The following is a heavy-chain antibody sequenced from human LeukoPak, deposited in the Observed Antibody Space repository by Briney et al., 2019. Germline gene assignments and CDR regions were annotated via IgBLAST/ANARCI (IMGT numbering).Heavy chain of an antibody. Sequence: PGGSLRLSCAASGFTFSSYWMHWVRQAPGKGLVWVSRINSDGSSTSYADSVKGRFTISRDNAKNTLYLQMNSLRAEDTAVYYCARRGADWDYFDYWGQGTLVTVSS. CDR2: INSDGSST. V-gene: IGHV3-74*01. J-gene: IGHJ4*02. CDR1: GFTFSSYW. D-gene: IGHD2-21*01. CDR3: ARRGADWDYFDY.